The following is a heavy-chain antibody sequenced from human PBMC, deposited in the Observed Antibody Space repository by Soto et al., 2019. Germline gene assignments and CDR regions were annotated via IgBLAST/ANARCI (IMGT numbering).Heavy chain of an antibody. CDR2: ISGSGGST. J-gene: IGHJ4*02. CDR3: AKERDITFDY. Sequence: GGSLRLSCAASGFTFSSYAMSWVRQAPGKGLEWVSGISGSGGSTYYADSVKGRFTISRDNSKKTLYLQMNSLRAEDTAIYYCAKERDITFDYWGQGTLVTVSS. CDR1: GFTFSSYA. V-gene: IGHV3-23*01. D-gene: IGHD2-15*01.